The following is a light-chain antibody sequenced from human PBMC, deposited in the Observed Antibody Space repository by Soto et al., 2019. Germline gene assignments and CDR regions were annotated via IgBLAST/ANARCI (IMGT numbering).Light chain of an antibody. CDR2: DAS. Sequence: IVLTQSPATLSLSPGERATLSCRTSQSVTNYLAWYQLKPGQPPRLLIYDASNRATGIPARFSGSGSGTDFTLTISSLQSEDFAVYYCQQRSNWPRTFGQGTRLEIK. CDR3: QQRSNWPRT. V-gene: IGKV3-11*01. J-gene: IGKJ5*01. CDR1: QSVTNY.